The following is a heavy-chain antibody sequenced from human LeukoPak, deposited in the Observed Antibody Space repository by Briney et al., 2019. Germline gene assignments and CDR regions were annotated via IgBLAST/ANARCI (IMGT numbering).Heavy chain of an antibody. CDR2: IYSGGST. D-gene: IGHD5-24*01. CDR1: GFIVSYNY. CDR3: AKEMATMNAFDI. Sequence: GGSLRLSCAASGFIVSYNYMSWVRRAPGKGLEWVSVIYSGGSTDYKDSVKDRFIISRDNSKNTLYLQMNSLRAEDTAVYYCAKEMATMNAFDIWGQGTMVTVSS. V-gene: IGHV3-66*01. J-gene: IGHJ3*02.